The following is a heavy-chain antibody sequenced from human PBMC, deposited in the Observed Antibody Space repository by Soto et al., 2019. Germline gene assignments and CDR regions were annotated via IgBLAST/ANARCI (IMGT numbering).Heavy chain of an antibody. CDR2: VSHDGRNT. J-gene: IGHJ4*02. CDR3: AKGGRQWLVTSDFNY. D-gene: IGHD6-19*01. V-gene: IGHV3-30*18. CDR1: GFTFSDYA. Sequence: GGSLRLSCAASGFTFSDYAMHWVRQAPGKGLEWVAVVSHDGRNTHYADSVKGRFTISRDISKNTVSLEMTSLRAEDTAVYYCAKGGRQWLVTSDFNYWGQGALVTVSS.